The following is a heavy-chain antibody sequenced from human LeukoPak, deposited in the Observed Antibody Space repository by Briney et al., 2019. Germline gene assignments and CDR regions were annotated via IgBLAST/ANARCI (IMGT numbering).Heavy chain of an antibody. Sequence: GXSLRLSSAASGFTFSSYAMSWVRQAPGKGLEWVSAISGSGGSTYYADSVKGRFTISRDNSKNTLYLQMNSLRADHTAVYYCTKSVGSGIYPRDFVYWLQGTLVTVSS. CDR2: ISGSGGST. V-gene: IGHV3-23*01. CDR1: GFTFSSYA. D-gene: IGHD3-10*01. J-gene: IGHJ4*02. CDR3: TKSVGSGIYPRDFVY.